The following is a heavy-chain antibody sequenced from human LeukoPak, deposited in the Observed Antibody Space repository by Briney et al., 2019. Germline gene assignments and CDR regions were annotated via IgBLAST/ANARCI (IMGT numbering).Heavy chain of an antibody. CDR3: ARGVASTSTFRHWFDP. D-gene: IGHD2-15*01. CDR2: IYYSGST. V-gene: IGHV4-59*01. J-gene: IGHJ5*02. CDR1: GGSISSYY. Sequence: SEALSLTCIVSGGSISSYYWSWIRQPPGKGLEWIGYIYYSGSTNYNPSLKSRVTISVDTSKNQFSLKLSSVTAADTAVYYCARGVASTSTFRHWFDPWGQGTLVTVSS.